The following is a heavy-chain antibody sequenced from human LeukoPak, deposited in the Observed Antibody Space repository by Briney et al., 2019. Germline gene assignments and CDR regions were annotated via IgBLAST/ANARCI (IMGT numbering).Heavy chain of an antibody. D-gene: IGHD2/OR15-2a*01. V-gene: IGHV3-23*01. CDR1: EFTFSSYA. Sequence: GGSLRLSCAASEFTFSSYAMQWVRQAPGKGLEGVSGINVSGGSTWYADSVKGRFTISRDNSKNTLYLQMNSLRAEDTAVYYCAKYVSAKGPPYALDVWGQGTTVTVSS. CDR2: INVSGGST. CDR3: AKYVSAKGPPYALDV. J-gene: IGHJ6*02.